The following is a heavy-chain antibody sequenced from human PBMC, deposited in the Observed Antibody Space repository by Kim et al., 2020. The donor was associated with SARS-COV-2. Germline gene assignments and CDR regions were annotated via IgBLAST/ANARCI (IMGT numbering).Heavy chain of an antibody. CDR3: ARFVPGLGIIDWYFDL. Sequence: AETLSLTCTVSEGSISHYYWSWIRQPPGKGLEYMGCMPYGGSTRHNPSLSSRLTMSVDTSKNRFSLKLNSVTAADTAIYYCARFVPGLGIIDWYFDLWGR. D-gene: IGHD7-27*01. J-gene: IGHJ2*01. CDR2: MPYGGST. CDR1: EGSISHYY. V-gene: IGHV4-59*08.